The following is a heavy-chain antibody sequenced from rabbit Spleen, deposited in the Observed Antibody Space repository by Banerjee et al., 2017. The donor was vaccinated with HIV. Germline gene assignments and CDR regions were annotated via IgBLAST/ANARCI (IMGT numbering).Heavy chain of an antibody. J-gene: IGHJ3*01. CDR2: INAVTGKA. CDR1: GFSFSNKAV. CDR3: ARYDGDWGEDL. Sequence: QEQLVESGGGLVKPGASLTLTCTASGFSFSNKAVMCWVRQAPGKGLEWIACINAVTGKAVYATWAKGRFTFSKTSSTTVTLQMTGLTAADTATYFCARYDGDWGEDLWGQGTLVTVS. V-gene: IGHV1S45*01. D-gene: IGHD4-1*01.